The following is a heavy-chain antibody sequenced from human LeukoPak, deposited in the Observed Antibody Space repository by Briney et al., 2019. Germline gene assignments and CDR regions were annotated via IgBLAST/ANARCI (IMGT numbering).Heavy chain of an antibody. CDR3: ARHSGVSRRFDP. D-gene: IGHD3-10*01. CDR2: IYYSGST. Sequence: SETLSLTCTVSGGSISSSSYYWGWIRQPPGKGLEWIGSIYYSGSTYYNPSLKSRVTISVDTSKNQFSLKLSSVTAADTAVYYCARHSGVSRRFDPWGQGTLVTVSS. CDR1: GGSISSSSYY. J-gene: IGHJ5*02. V-gene: IGHV4-39*07.